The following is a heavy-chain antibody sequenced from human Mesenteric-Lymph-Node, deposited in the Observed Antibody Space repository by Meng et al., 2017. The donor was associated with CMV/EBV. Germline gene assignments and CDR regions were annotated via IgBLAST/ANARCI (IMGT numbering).Heavy chain of an antibody. V-gene: IGHV4-31*03. CDR1: GGSIRISSGGSY. Sequence: SETLSLTCTVSGGSIRISSGGSYWSWIRQHPGKGLEWIGYIYYSGSTYYSPSLKSRVTISVDTSKNQFSLKLRSVTAADTAVYYCARVPFTTVSRSFDIWGQGTMVTVSS. CDR3: ARVPFTTVSRSFDI. J-gene: IGHJ3*02. CDR2: IYYSGST. D-gene: IGHD4-17*01.